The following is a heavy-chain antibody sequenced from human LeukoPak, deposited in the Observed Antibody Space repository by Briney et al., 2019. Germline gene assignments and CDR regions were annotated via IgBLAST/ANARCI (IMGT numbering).Heavy chain of an antibody. J-gene: IGHJ4*02. CDR2: IYTSGST. Sequence: SETLSLTCTVSGGSISSYYWSWIRQPAGKGLEWIGRIYTSGSTNYNPSLKSRVTISVDKSKNQFSLKLRSVTAADTAVYYCARDSGAMVVFDYWGQGTLVTVSS. D-gene: IGHD5-18*01. V-gene: IGHV4-4*07. CDR1: GGSISSYY. CDR3: ARDSGAMVVFDY.